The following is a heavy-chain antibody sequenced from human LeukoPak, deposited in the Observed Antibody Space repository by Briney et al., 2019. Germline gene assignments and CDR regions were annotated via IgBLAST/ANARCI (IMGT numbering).Heavy chain of an antibody. Sequence: SETLSLTCAVSGYSITSGYNWAWIRHPPGKVLEWIGSIYHSGSAYYNPSLTSRITISVDTSKNQFSLKLSSVTAADTAVYYCVRYCSSTTCYTRAVDYWGQGTLVTVSS. CDR3: VRYCSSTTCYTRAVDY. V-gene: IGHV4-38-2*01. CDR2: IYHSGSA. D-gene: IGHD2-2*02. J-gene: IGHJ4*02. CDR1: GYSITSGYN.